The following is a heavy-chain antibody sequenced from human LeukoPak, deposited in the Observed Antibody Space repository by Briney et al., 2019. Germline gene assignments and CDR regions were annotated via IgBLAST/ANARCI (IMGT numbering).Heavy chain of an antibody. CDR3: ARAIVVVPAAIVSPGAFDI. Sequence: KPSETLSLTCTVSGGSISSYYWSWIRQPPGKGLEWIGYIYYSGSTNYNPSLKSRVTISVDTSKNQFSLKLSSVTAADTAVYYCARAIVVVPAAIVSPGAFDIWGQGTMVTVSS. D-gene: IGHD2-2*01. CDR1: GGSISSYY. V-gene: IGHV4-59*01. CDR2: IYYSGST. J-gene: IGHJ3*02.